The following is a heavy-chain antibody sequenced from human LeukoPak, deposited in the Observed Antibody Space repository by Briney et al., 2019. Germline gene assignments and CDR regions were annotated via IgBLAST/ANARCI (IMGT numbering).Heavy chain of an antibody. CDR2: IWYDASDR. CDR1: GFTFSSFG. J-gene: IGHJ4*02. Sequence: GGSLTLSCAASGFTFSSFGMHWVRQAPGKGLEWVAVIWYDASDRYYADSVKGRFTISRDNSKNTLFLQMNSLRADDTAVFYCAKDGGFYGENFDYWGQGTLVTVSS. CDR3: AKDGGFYGENFDY. V-gene: IGHV3-30*02. D-gene: IGHD4-17*01.